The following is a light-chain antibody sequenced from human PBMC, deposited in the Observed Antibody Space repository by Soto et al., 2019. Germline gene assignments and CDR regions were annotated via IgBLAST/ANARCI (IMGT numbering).Light chain of an antibody. CDR2: GAS. V-gene: IGKV3-20*01. J-gene: IGKJ1*01. CDR3: QHYGISPPWT. CDR1: QSISVTY. Sequence: EIVLTQSPGTLSLSPGERATLSCRASQSISVTYLAWCQQKPGRAPRILIYGASNRATGIPDRFSGSGSGTDFTLTISRLEPEDFAVYYCQHYGISPPWTFGQGTKVDIK.